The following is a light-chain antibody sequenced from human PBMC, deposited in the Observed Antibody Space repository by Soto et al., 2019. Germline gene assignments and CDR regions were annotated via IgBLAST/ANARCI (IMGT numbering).Light chain of an antibody. CDR2: DVN. CDR1: SSDVGGYNY. CDR3: SSYTSSSTLVV. J-gene: IGLJ2*01. V-gene: IGLV2-14*01. Sequence: QSALTQPASVSGSPGQSITISCTGTSSDVGGYNYVSWYQQHPGKAPQLMIYDVNNRPSGVSNRFSGSKSGNTASLTISGLQAEDEADYYCSSYTSSSTLVVFGGGTQLTVL.